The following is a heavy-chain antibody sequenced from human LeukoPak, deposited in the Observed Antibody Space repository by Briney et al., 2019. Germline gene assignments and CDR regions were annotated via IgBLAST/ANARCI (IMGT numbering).Heavy chain of an antibody. CDR1: GFAISDYS. CDR2: ISSSSNKV. D-gene: IGHD2-21*02. CDR3: VRNFYCGGDCAISYFDY. J-gene: IGHJ4*02. Sequence: GGSLRLSCAASGFAISDYSMNWVRQVPGKGLEWVSYISSSSNKVYYADSVKGRFTISRDNAKNSLFLQMNSLRADDTAVYYCVRNFYCGGDCAISYFDYWGQGTLVTVSS. V-gene: IGHV3-48*01.